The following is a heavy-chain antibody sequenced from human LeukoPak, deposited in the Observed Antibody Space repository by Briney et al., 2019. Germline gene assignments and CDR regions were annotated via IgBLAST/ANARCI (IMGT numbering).Heavy chain of an antibody. V-gene: IGHV3-23*01. D-gene: IGHD6-13*01. CDR1: GFTFSSYA. CDR3: AKSYSSSWYDSDY. J-gene: IGHJ4*02. Sequence: PGGSLRLSCAASGFTFSSYAMSWVRQAPGKGLEWVSAISGGGGSTYYADSVKGRFTISRDNSRNTLYLQMNSLRAEDTAVYYCAKSYSSSWYDSDYWGQGTLVTVSS. CDR2: ISGGGGST.